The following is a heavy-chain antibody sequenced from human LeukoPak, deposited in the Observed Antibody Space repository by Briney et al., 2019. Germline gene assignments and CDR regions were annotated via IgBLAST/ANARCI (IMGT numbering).Heavy chain of an antibody. J-gene: IGHJ6*03. CDR3: AKPVPYYMDV. Sequence: GGSLRLSCAASGFTFSGYGMHWVRQAPGKGLEWVAFIRYDGSNKYYADSVTGRFTISRDNSKNTVYLQMNSLRAEDTAVYYCAKPVPYYMDVWGKGTTVTISS. V-gene: IGHV3-30*02. CDR2: IRYDGSNK. CDR1: GFTFSGYG.